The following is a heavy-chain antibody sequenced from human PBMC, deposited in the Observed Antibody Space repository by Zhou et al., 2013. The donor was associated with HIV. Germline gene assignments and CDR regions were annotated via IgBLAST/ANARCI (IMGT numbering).Heavy chain of an antibody. V-gene: IGHV1-24*01. D-gene: IGHD3-16*01. J-gene: IGHJ4*02. CDR2: FDPEDVMT. Sequence: QVRLIQSGPAVKKVGASVKVSCKVSGYILADLAIHWVRLPPGQGLEWMGGFDPEDVMTVYAQKFEGRVSLTQDASSDTAYMSMSSLTSDDTAVYYCATIPHLSGTTVDMSAIGGGDYWGRGTRSSCPQ. CDR1: GYILADLA. CDR3: ATIPHLSGTTVDMSAIGGGDY.